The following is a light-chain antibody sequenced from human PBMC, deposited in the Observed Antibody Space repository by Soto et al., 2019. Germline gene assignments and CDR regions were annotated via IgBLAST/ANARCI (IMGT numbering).Light chain of an antibody. CDR3: QQSYSTTWT. J-gene: IGKJ1*01. CDR1: QSVSSSY. CDR2: AAS. V-gene: IGKV3-20*01. Sequence: EIGLTQSPGTLSFSPGERATLSCRASQSVSSSYLAWYQQKPGQAPRLLIYAASSRATGIPDRFSGSGSGTDFTLTISSLQPEDFATYSCQQSYSTTWTFGQGTKVDIK.